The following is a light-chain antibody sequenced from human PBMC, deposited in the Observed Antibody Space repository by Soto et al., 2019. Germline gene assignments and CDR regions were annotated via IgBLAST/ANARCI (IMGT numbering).Light chain of an antibody. CDR1: QSVSSN. CDR3: QQYNKWPPWT. V-gene: IGKV3-15*01. Sequence: EIVMTQSPATLSVSPGERATLSCRASQSVSSNLAWYQQKPGQAPRLLIYGASTRATGIPARFSGSGSGTEFPLTISSLQSDDLAVYYCQQYNKWPPWTFGQGTKVEIK. J-gene: IGKJ1*01. CDR2: GAS.